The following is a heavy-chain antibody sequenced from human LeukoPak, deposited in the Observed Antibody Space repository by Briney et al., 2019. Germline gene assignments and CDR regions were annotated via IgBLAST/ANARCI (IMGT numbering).Heavy chain of an antibody. CDR1: GFTFSNYW. J-gene: IGHJ4*02. Sequence: PGGSLRLSCAASGFTFSNYWMNWVRQAPGKGLEWVANIKQDESEKYYVDSVKGRFTVSRDNSKNSVYLQMNSLRAEDTAMYYCATPGGGVWSFDYWGQGTLVTVSS. CDR3: ATPGGGVWSFDY. V-gene: IGHV3-7*01. CDR2: IKQDESEK. D-gene: IGHD2-8*02.